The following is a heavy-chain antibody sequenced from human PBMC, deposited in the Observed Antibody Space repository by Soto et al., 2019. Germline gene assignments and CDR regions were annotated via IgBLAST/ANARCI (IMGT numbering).Heavy chain of an antibody. D-gene: IGHD6-13*01. J-gene: IGHJ4*02. Sequence: EVQLVESGGGLVQPGGALRLSCAASGFTFSSYWMTWARQAPGRGLEWVASRNGDGSEKRYVDSVEGRFTINRDNAKNSLLLQMNSLSTDVTAVYYCGRDAGRRFDYWGQGSLVTVSS. CDR1: GFTFSSYW. V-gene: IGHV3-7*01. CDR3: GRDAGRRFDY. CDR2: RNGDGSEK.